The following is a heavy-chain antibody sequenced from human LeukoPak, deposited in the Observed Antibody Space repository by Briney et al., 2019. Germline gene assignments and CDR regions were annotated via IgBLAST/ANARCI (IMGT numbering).Heavy chain of an antibody. CDR2: INIDWSST. J-gene: IGHJ6*03. CDR3: ASLGHAGYYDFWSGYYMPYYMDV. CDR1: GFTFSSYW. V-gene: IGHV3-74*01. D-gene: IGHD3-3*01. Sequence: GGSLRLSCAASGFTFSSYWMHWVRHAPGKWLVWVSRINIDWSSTIYADSVKGRFTISRDNTKNTMYLQMNSLRAEDTAVYYCASLGHAGYYDFWSGYYMPYYMDVWGKGTTVTVSS.